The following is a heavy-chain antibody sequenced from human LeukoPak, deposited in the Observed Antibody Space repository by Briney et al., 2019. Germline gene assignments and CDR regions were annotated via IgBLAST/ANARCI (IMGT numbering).Heavy chain of an antibody. V-gene: IGHV4-34*01. D-gene: IGHD2-15*01. J-gene: IGHJ5*02. CDR2: INHSRTN. Sequence: SETLSLTCADYGGYFRGYYWSWLREPPGKGAEWGRGINHSRTNNYKQTHTNRSSISVDTSKNQFSLKLSSVTAADTAVYYCARDVDATSGWFDPWGQGTLVTVSS. CDR3: ARDVDATSGWFDP. CDR1: GGYFRGYY.